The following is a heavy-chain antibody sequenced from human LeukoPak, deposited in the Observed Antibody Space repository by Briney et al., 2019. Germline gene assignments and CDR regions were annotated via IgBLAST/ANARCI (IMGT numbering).Heavy chain of an antibody. D-gene: IGHD3-16*01. CDR3: AREDLRFGGVHY. Sequence: HRASVKVSCKVSGYTLTELSMHWVRQAPGQGLEWMGIINPRGGSTSYTQKFQGRVTMTRDMATSTDYMEVSSLRSEDTAVYYCAREDLRFGGVHYWGQGTLVTVSS. V-gene: IGHV1-46*01. CDR1: GYTLTELS. J-gene: IGHJ4*02. CDR2: INPRGGST.